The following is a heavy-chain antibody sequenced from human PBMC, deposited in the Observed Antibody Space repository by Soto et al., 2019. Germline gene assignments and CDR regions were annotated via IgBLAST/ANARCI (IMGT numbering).Heavy chain of an antibody. CDR1: GFTFSYYW. J-gene: IGHJ3*01. CDR3: ATGGRWAFDL. V-gene: IGHV3-74*01. CDR2: IHSDGSST. Sequence: EVQLVESGGGLVRPGGSLRLSCAASGFTFSYYWMHWVRQAPGKGLVWVSRIHSDGSSTTYADFVKGRFIISRDNARKTVELQMNSVRVEDTAVYYCATGGRWAFDLWGQGTVVTVSS.